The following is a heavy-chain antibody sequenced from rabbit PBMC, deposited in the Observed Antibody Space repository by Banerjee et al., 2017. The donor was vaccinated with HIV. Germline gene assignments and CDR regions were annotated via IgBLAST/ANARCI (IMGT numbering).Heavy chain of an antibody. D-gene: IGHD4-2*01. CDR1: GFSFSSDYH. Sequence: QSLEESGGDLVKPGASLTLTCTASGFSFSSDYHMCWVRQAPGKGLEWIACMDAGSGSRWYASWAKGRFTISKTSSTTVTLQMSSLTAADTATYLCARDLTGRSYALGWGNLWGQGTLVTVS. V-gene: IGHV1S40*01. CDR3: ARDLTGRSYALGWGNL. J-gene: IGHJ4*01. CDR2: MDAGSGSR.